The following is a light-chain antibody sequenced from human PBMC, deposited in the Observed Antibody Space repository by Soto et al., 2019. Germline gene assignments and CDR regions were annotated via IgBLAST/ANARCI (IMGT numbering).Light chain of an antibody. CDR1: SSDVGGYNY. CDR2: DVS. J-gene: IGLJ1*01. V-gene: IGLV2-14*01. CDR3: CSYTSSSYNYV. Sequence: QSALTQPASVSGSPGQSITISCTGTSSDVGGYNYVSWYQQHPGKAPKLMIYDVSNRPSGVSNRFSGSKSGNTASLTISGLQAEDEADYYCCSYTSSSYNYVFGTGTKLTVL.